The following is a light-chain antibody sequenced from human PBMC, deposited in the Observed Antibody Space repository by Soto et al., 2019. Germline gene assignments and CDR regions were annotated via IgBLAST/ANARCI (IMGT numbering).Light chain of an antibody. CDR3: QQYDSSPCT. CDR1: QNISSR. V-gene: IGKV1-5*03. CDR2: RAS. J-gene: IGKJ1*01. Sequence: DIRMTQSPSPLSASVGERVTITCRASQNISSRLAWYQQKPGKAPRLLIYRASSLESGIPSRFGGSGSGTEFTLTIRRLEPEDFAIYYCQQYDSSPCTFGQGTKVDIK.